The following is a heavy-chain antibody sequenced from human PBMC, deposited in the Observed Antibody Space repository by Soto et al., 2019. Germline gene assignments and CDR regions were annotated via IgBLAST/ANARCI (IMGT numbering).Heavy chain of an antibody. D-gene: IGHD3-22*01. V-gene: IGHV5-51*01. CDR3: ARHSGYESSGHYPD. CDR2: IYPGNSDI. J-gene: IGHJ4*02. CDR1: GYSFINYW. Sequence: EVQLVQSGAEVKKPGESLQISCKGSGYSFINYWIGWVRQMPGKGLEWMGIIYPGNSDIRYSPSFQGQVTMSADKSISTAYLQWSSLKASDTAMYYCARHSGYESSGHYPDWGQGTLVTVSS.